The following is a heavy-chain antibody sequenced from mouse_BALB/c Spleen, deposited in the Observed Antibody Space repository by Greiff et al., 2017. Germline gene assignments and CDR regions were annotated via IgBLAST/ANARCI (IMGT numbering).Heavy chain of an antibody. J-gene: IGHJ1*01. CDR1: GYTFSSYW. CDR3: ARARVHYYGTRYFDV. CDR2: ILPGSGST. V-gene: IGHV1-9*01. D-gene: IGHD1-2*01. Sequence: QVQLQQSGAELMKPGASVKISCKATGYTFSSYWIEWVKQRPGHGLEWIGEILPGSGSTNYNEKFKGKATFTADTSSNTAYMQLSSLTSEDSAVYYCARARVHYYGTRYFDVWGAGTTVTVSS.